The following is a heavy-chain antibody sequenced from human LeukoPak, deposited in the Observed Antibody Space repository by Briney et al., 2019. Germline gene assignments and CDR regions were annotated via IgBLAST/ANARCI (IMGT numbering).Heavy chain of an antibody. Sequence: ASVTVSCKASGYAFTGYYMHWVRQAPGQGLEWMGRINPNSGGTNYAQKFQGRVTMTRDTSTSTAYMELSRLRSDDTAVYYCARDTRNYFDYWGQGTLVTVSS. CDR2: INPNSGGT. J-gene: IGHJ4*02. CDR1: GYAFTGYY. CDR3: ARDTRNYFDY. V-gene: IGHV1-2*06.